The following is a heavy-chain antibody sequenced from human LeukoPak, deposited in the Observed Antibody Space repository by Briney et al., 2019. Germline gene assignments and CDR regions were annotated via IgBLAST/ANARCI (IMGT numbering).Heavy chain of an antibody. J-gene: IGHJ4*02. Sequence: GGSLRLSCAVSGFNFSVYSFNWVRQAPGKRLEWVSGITGSGENTYYAGSVKGRFTISRDNSKNTLYLQMNSLRPEDTAVYYCAKSLVSGGSCYSCFDYWGQGTLVTVSS. CDR2: ITGSGENT. V-gene: IGHV3-23*01. CDR1: GFNFSVYS. D-gene: IGHD2-15*01. CDR3: AKSLVSGGSCYSCFDY.